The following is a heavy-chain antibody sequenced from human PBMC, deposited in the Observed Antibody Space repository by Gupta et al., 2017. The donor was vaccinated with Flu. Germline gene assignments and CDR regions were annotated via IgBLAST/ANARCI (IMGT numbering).Heavy chain of an antibody. D-gene: IGHD1-20*01. Sequence: DVQLVESGGGLGQPGRSLRLSCAASGFTFGDYAMSWFRQAPGKGLEWIGLIRTKAYGETTEYAASVKGRFTISRDDSKSSAHLQMDSLRIEDTAVYYCSRADSWNAPIENWFDPWGQGTQVTVSS. J-gene: IGHJ5*02. CDR3: SRADSWNAPIENWFDP. CDR1: GFTFGDYA. V-gene: IGHV3-49*03. CDR2: IRTKAYGETT.